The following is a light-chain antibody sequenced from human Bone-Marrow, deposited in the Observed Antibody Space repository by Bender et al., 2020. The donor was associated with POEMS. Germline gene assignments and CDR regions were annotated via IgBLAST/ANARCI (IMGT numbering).Light chain of an antibody. CDR2: GDS. J-gene: IGLJ1*01. CDR3: AAWDDSLNGSV. CDR1: SSNIGSNP. V-gene: IGLV1-44*01. Sequence: QSALTQPRSVSGSPGQSVTISCSGSSSNIGSNPVDWYQQLPGTAPKLLIHGDSQRPSGVPDRFSGSKSGTSASLAISGLQSEDESDYYCAAWDDSLNGSVFGSGTKVTVL.